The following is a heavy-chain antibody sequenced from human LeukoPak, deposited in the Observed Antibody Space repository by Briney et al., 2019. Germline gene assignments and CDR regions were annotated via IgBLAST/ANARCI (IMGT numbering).Heavy chain of an antibody. CDR1: GFTFSSAW. V-gene: IGHV3-7*01. Sequence: GGSLRLSCAASGFTFSSAWMSWVRQAPGKGLEWVANVNQDGSGKYYVDSVKGRFTISKDNAKNSLYLQMNSLRAEDTAVYYCTGANYGPAYWGQGTLVTVSS. CDR3: TGANYGPAY. J-gene: IGHJ4*02. D-gene: IGHD5-24*01. CDR2: VNQDGSGK.